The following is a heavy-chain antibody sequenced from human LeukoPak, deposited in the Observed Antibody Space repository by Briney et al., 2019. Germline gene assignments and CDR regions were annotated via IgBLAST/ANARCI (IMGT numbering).Heavy chain of an antibody. CDR1: GFTFSTYA. CDR3: AKPPRLGYCSGGSCYTLDY. CDR2: ISGSGGAS. Sequence: GGSLRLSCAASGFTFSTYAMSWVRQTPGKGLEWVSAISGSGGASYYADSVKGRFTISRDNSKNTLCLQMNSLRAEDTAVYYCAKPPRLGYCSGGSCYTLDYWGQGTLVTVSS. V-gene: IGHV3-23*01. D-gene: IGHD2-15*01. J-gene: IGHJ4*02.